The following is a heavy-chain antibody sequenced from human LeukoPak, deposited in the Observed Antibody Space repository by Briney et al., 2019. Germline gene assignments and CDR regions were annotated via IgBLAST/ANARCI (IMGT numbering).Heavy chain of an antibody. CDR1: GYTFTSYD. V-gene: IGHV1-8*01. CDR2: MNPNSGKT. J-gene: IGHJ4*02. Sequence: ASVKVSCKASGYTFTSYDINWVGQATGHGLEWMGWMNPNSGKTGYAQKFQGRVAMTRNTSITPAYMELSSLRPEDTAVYYCARGLGRTAMVTRGGVRFDYWGQGTLVTVSS. D-gene: IGHD5-18*01. CDR3: ARGLGRTAMVTRGGVRFDY.